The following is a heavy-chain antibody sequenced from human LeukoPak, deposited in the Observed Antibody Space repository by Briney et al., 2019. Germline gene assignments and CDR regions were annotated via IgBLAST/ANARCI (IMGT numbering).Heavy chain of an antibody. CDR3: ARLLRGAVDY. V-gene: IGHV4-59*01. CDR2: IYYTGST. J-gene: IGHJ4*02. Sequence: SETLSLSCTASGGSITSYYWSWIRQPPGKALEWMGYIYYTGSTSYNPSLKSRVTMSVDTSKNQFSLKLSSVTAADTAVYYCARLLRGAVDYWDQGTLVTVSS. CDR1: GGSITSYY. D-gene: IGHD2-15*01.